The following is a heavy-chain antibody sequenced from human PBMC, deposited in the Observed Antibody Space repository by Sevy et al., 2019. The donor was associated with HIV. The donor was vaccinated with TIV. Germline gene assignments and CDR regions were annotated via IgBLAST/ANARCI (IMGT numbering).Heavy chain of an antibody. J-gene: IGHJ4*02. CDR3: AREGCTKPHDY. CDR2: LSFGCGEI. V-gene: IGHV3-23*01. CDR1: GFTFSKYS. Sequence: GGSLRLSCAASGFTFSKYSMSWVRQPPGKGLEWVSTLSFGCGEINYADSVKGRFTISRDNSKSPLYLKMNNLRPEDTAVYYCAREGCTKPHDYWGQGTLVTVSS. D-gene: IGHD2-8*01.